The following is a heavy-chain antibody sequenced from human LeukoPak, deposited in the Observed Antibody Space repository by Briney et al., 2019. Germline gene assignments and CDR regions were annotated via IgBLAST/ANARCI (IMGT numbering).Heavy chain of an antibody. D-gene: IGHD5-18*01. Sequence: GGSLTLSCAASGFTFSSYAMSWVRQAPGKGLEGGLAISGSGGSTYYADPVKGRFTISRDNFNDTLYLEMNSLRAEDTAVYYCAKRYSCGSNWFVPWGQGTVVTVSS. CDR3: AKRYSCGSNWFVP. J-gene: IGHJ5*02. CDR1: GFTFSSYA. CDR2: ISGSGGST. V-gene: IGHV3-23*01.